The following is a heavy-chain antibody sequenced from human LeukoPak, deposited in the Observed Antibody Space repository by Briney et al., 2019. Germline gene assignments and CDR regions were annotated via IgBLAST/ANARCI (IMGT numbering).Heavy chain of an antibody. J-gene: IGHJ6*03. CDR2: ISYDGSNK. V-gene: IGHV3-30*04. CDR3: AREGYDILGYYYYMDV. D-gene: IGHD3-9*01. CDR1: GFTFSSYA. Sequence: GGSLRLSCAASGFTFSSYAMHWVRQAPGKGLEWVAVISYDGSNKYYADSVKGRFTISRDNSKNTLYLQMNSLRAEDTAVYYCAREGYDILGYYYYMDVWGKGTTVTISS.